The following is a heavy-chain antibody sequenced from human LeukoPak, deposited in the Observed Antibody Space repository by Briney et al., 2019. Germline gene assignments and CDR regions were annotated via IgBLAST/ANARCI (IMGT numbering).Heavy chain of an antibody. J-gene: IGHJ4*02. CDR1: GYSISSGYY. CDR2: IYHTGST. D-gene: IGHD2-21*02. CDR3: VTYCGGDCYRAFDY. Sequence: SETLSLTCAVSGYSISSGYYWGWIRQPPGKGVEWIGTIYHTGSTYYNPSLKSRVTISVDTSKNQFSLKLSSVTAADTAVYYCVTYCGGDCYRAFDYWGQGTLVTVSS. V-gene: IGHV4-38-2*01.